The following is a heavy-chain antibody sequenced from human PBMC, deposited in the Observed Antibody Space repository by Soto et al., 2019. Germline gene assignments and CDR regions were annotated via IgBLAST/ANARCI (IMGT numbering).Heavy chain of an antibody. CDR2: LSGGGGST. CDR1: GFTFGAFA. V-gene: IGHV3-23*01. D-gene: IGHD4-17*01. Sequence: PGGSLRLSCAASGFTFGAFAMAWVRQRPGNGLEWVSSLSGGGGSTYYNNSVRGRFTISRDNSNSTLFLQMNNLRAEDTAVYFCAKTHRATTVVTQYWYFELWGRGTLVTVSS. CDR3: AKTHRATTVVTQYWYFEL. J-gene: IGHJ2*01.